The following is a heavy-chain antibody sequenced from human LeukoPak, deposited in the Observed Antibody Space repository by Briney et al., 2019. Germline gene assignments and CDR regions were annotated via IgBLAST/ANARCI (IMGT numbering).Heavy chain of an antibody. Sequence: GRSLRLSCAASGFNFRSYEMNWVRQAPGKGLEWVGRIKSKTDGGTTDYAAPVKGRFTISRDDSKNTLYLQMNSLKTEDTAVYYCTTDPYSSSWSDAFDIWGQGTMVTVSS. CDR2: IKSKTDGGTT. V-gene: IGHV3-15*01. CDR1: GFNFRSYE. CDR3: TTDPYSSSWSDAFDI. J-gene: IGHJ3*02. D-gene: IGHD6-13*01.